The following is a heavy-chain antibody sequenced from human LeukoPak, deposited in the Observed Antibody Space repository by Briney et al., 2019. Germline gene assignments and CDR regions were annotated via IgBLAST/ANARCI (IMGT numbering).Heavy chain of an antibody. D-gene: IGHD3-22*01. Sequence: GGSLRLSCTTSGFNFRAYWMGWVRQAPEKGLEWVSVIYSGGSTYYADSVKGRFTISRDNSKNTLYLQMNSLRAEDTAVYYCARDGGYYYDSSGYYYGNYWGQGTLVTVSS. V-gene: IGHV3-66*01. CDR3: ARDGGYYYDSSGYYYGNY. J-gene: IGHJ4*02. CDR1: GFNFRAYW. CDR2: IYSGGST.